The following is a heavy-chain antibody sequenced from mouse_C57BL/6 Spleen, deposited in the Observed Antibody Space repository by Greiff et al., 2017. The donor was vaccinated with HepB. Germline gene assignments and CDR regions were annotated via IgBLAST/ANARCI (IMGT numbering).Heavy chain of an antibody. J-gene: IGHJ4*01. Sequence: VQLQQSGAELVMPGASVKLSCKASGYTFTSYWMHWVKQRPGQGLEWIGEIDPSDSYTNYNQKFKGKSTLTVDKSSSTAYMQLRSLTSEDSAVYYCARGYYSNSAYAMDYWGQGTSVTVSS. CDR2: IDPSDSYT. CDR1: GYTFTSYW. V-gene: IGHV1-69*01. D-gene: IGHD2-5*01. CDR3: ARGYYSNSAYAMDY.